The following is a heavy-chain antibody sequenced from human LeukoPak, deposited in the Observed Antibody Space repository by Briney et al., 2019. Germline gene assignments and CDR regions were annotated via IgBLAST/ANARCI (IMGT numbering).Heavy chain of an antibody. V-gene: IGHV3-23*01. CDR1: GFTFSNYA. J-gene: IGHJ4*02. CDR2: ISGSGGTT. CDR3: ARQQDTTNPGY. Sequence: GGSLRLSCAASGFTFSNYAMSWVRQAPGKGLEWVSAISGSGGTTYYADSVKGRFTISRDNSKNTLYLQMNGLRAEDTAVYYCARQQDTTNPGYWGQGTLVTVSS. D-gene: IGHD5-18*01.